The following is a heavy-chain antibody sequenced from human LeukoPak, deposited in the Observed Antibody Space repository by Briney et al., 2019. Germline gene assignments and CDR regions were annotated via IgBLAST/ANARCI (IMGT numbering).Heavy chain of an antibody. CDR3: ARESRTTISPMLDY. CDR1: GFTFSSYS. V-gene: IGHV3-21*01. CDR2: ISSSSSYI. D-gene: IGHD5-24*01. Sequence: GGSLRLSCAASGFTFSSYSMNWVRQAPGKGLEWVSSISSSSSYIYYADSVKGRFTISRDNAKNSLYLQMNSLRAEDTAVYYCARESRTTISPMLDYWGQGTLVTVSS. J-gene: IGHJ4*02.